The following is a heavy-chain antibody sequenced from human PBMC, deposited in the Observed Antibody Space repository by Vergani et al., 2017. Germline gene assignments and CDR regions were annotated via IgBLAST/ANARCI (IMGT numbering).Heavy chain of an antibody. CDR3: APVEYSSSSGAFDI. V-gene: IGHV2-26*01. CDR2: IFSNDEK. D-gene: IGHD6-6*01. Sequence: QVTLKDSGPVLVKPTETLTLTCTVSGFSLSNARMGVSWIRQPPGKALEWLAHIFSNDEKSYSTSLKSRLTISKDTSKSQVVLTMTNMDPVDTATYYCAPVEYSSSSGAFDIWGQGTMVTVSS. J-gene: IGHJ3*02. CDR1: GFSLSNARMG.